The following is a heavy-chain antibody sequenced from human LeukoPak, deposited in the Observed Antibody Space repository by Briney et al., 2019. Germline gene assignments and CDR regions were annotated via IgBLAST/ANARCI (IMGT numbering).Heavy chain of an antibody. J-gene: IGHJ4*02. V-gene: IGHV3-7*01. D-gene: IGHD2/OR15-2a*01. CDR1: RFTFSNYW. CDR2: IGKDGSWI. CDR3: ARDLDFYATDY. Sequence: GGSLRLSCAASRFTFSNYWMSWVRQAPGQGLEWVANIGKDGSWIHYADSVKGRFTISRDNAKNSLSLQMNSLRADDTAIYYCARDLDFYATDYWGQGTLVTVSS.